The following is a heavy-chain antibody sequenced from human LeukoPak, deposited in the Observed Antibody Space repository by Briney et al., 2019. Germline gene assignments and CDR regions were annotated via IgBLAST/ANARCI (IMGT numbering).Heavy chain of an antibody. CDR1: GGSISSYY. V-gene: IGHV4-4*09. D-gene: IGHD3-16*02. CDR3: ARHLTYYVWGSYRSWYFDY. CDR2: IYTSGST. Sequence: SSETLSLTCTVSGGSISSYYWSWIRQPPGKGLEWIGYIYTSGSTNYNPSLKSRVTISVDTSKNQFSLKLSSVTAADTAVYYCARHLTYYVWGSYRSWYFDYWGQGTLVTVSS. J-gene: IGHJ4*02.